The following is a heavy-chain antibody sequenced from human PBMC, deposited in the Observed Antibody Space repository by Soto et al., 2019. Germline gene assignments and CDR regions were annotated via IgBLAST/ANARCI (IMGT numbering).Heavy chain of an antibody. CDR3: ARHRGAEICSSTSCYGNWFDP. CDR2: IYPGDSDT. CDR1: GYSFTSYS. D-gene: IGHD2-2*01. V-gene: IGHV5-51*01. Sequence: EVQLVQSGAEVKKPGESLKISCKGSGYSFTSYSIGWVRQMPGKGLEWMGIIYPGDSDTRYSPSFQGQVTISADKSISTAYLQWSSLKASDTAMYYCARHRGAEICSSTSCYGNWFDPWGQGTLVTVSS. J-gene: IGHJ5*02.